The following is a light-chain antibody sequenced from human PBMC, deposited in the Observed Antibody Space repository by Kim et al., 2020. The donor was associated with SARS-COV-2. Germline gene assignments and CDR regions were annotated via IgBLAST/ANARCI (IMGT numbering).Light chain of an antibody. CDR3: QSYDSSNWV. CDR1: SGSIASNY. V-gene: IGLV6-57*03. Sequence: TDTVACPPGSGSIASNYVQCYQQRPGSAPTTVIYEDNPRPSGVPDRFSGSIDSSSNSASLTISGLKTEDEADYYCQSYDSSNWVFGGGTQLTVL. CDR2: EDN. J-gene: IGLJ3*02.